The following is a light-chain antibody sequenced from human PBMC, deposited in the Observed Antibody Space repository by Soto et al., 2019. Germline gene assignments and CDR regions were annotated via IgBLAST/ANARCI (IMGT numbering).Light chain of an antibody. CDR3: ASYTTTSTRV. V-gene: IGLV2-14*03. CDR1: SSDVGAYDY. CDR2: EVS. Sequence: QSVRTQAASGSGAPGEASAISCTGTSSDVGAYDYVSWYQQHPDKAPKLMIYEVSNRPSGVSDRFSGSKSVNTATLTISGLQAEDEADYYCASYTTTSTRVFGTGTKVTVL. J-gene: IGLJ1*01.